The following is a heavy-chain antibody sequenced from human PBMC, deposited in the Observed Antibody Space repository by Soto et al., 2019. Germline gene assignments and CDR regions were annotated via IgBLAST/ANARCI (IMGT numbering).Heavy chain of an antibody. V-gene: IGHV4-59*08. D-gene: IGHD6-19*01. CDR1: GGSISSYY. J-gene: IGHJ5*02. CDR3: ARTIAVAHFGWFDP. CDR2: IYYSGST. Sequence: SETLSLTCTVSGGSISSYYWSWIRQPPGKGLEWIGYIYYSGSTNYNPSLKSLVNISVDTSKSLFSLKLSSVTAADSAVYYCARTIAVAHFGWFDPWGQGTLVTVSS.